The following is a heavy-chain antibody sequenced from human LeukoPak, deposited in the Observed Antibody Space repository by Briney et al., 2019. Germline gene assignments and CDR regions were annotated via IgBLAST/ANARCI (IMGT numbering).Heavy chain of an antibody. CDR3: ARGRYCSGGSCYWTAGFDP. V-gene: IGHV1-18*01. Sequence: ASVNVSCKASGYTFTIYGISWVRQAPGQGLEWMGWISAYNGNTNYAQKLQGRVTMTTDTSTSTAYMELRSLRSDDTAVYYCARGRYCSGGSCYWTAGFDPWGQGTLVTVSS. D-gene: IGHD2-15*01. J-gene: IGHJ5*02. CDR2: ISAYNGNT. CDR1: GYTFTIYG.